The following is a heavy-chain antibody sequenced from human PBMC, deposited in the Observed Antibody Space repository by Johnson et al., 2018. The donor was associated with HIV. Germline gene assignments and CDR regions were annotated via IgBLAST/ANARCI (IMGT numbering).Heavy chain of an antibody. V-gene: IGHV3-20*04. Sequence: VQLVESGGGLVKPGGSLRLSCGASGFTFSDHWMQWVRQVPGKGLEWVSGINWSGGTTGYADSVTGRFTISRDNTKNSLYLQMNSLRVADTAVYYCARDRSLWFRELWPRDAFDMWGQGTKITVSS. CDR1: GFTFSDHW. CDR2: INWSGGTT. CDR3: ARDRSLWFRELWPRDAFDM. D-gene: IGHD3-10*01. J-gene: IGHJ3*02.